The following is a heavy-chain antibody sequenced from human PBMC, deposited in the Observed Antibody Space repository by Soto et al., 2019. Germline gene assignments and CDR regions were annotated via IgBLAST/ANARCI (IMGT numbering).Heavy chain of an antibody. J-gene: IGHJ4*02. V-gene: IGHV3-30*18. CDR1: GFTFSSFG. CDR3: AKDRGWSSADLDY. Sequence: GGSLRLSCAASGFTFSSFGMHWVRQAPGKGLEWVALISYDGSNKYYADSVKGRFTISRDKSKNTLYLQMSSLRAEDTAVYYCAKDRGWSSADLDYWGQGTLVTVSS. D-gene: IGHD6-19*01. CDR2: ISYDGSNK.